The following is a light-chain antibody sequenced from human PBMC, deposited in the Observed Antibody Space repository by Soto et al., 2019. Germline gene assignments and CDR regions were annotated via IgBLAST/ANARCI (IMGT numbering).Light chain of an antibody. CDR2: GAF. Sequence: EIVMTQSPVTLSVSPGERVTLSCRASQSVSSNLAWYQQKPGQAPSLLIYGAFSRATGIPDRFSGSGSGTDFTLTISRLEPVDFAVYYCQQYGSSFGGGSKVDIK. CDR3: QQYGSS. CDR1: QSVSSN. J-gene: IGKJ4*01. V-gene: IGKV3-20*01.